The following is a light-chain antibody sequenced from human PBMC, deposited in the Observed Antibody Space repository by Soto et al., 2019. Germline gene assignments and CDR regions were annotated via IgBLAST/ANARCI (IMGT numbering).Light chain of an antibody. J-gene: IGKJ1*01. CDR2: AAS. V-gene: IGKV1-39*01. Sequence: DVQMTQSPSTLSASVGDRVTITCRAGQTITRWMAWYQKKPGKAPKLLIHAASSLQSGVPSTFSASGSGTDFALTISSLQPEDFATYYCHQTYANPWTFAQGTKVDI. CDR3: HQTYANPWT. CDR1: QTITRW.